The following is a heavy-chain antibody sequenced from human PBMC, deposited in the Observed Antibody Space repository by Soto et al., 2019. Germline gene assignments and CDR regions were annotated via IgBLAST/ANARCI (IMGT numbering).Heavy chain of an antibody. D-gene: IGHD6-19*01. CDR2: INPSGGST. Sequence: ASVKVSCKASGYTFTSYYMHWVRQAPGQGLEWMGIINPSGGSTSYAQKFQGRVTMTRDTSTSTVYMELSSLRSEDTAVYYCARDRGSSGWLPARQVSYRPTDAFDIWGKGTMVTVSS. CDR1: GYTFTSYY. J-gene: IGHJ3*02. V-gene: IGHV1-46*01. CDR3: ARDRGSSGWLPARQVSYRPTDAFDI.